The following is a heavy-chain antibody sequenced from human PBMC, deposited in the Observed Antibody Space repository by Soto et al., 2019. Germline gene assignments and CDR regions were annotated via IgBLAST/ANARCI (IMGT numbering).Heavy chain of an antibody. CDR3: ARLKAADYFDY. Sequence: PGGSLRLSCAAPGFTVSANHMSWVRQAPGKGLEWVSIIFSDGKTYYADSVQGKFTISKNKSKNTLYLQMSTLRAEDTAVYYCARLKAADYFDYWGQGTLVTVSS. V-gene: IGHV3-66*04. CDR2: IFSDGKT. CDR1: GFTVSANH. J-gene: IGHJ4*02.